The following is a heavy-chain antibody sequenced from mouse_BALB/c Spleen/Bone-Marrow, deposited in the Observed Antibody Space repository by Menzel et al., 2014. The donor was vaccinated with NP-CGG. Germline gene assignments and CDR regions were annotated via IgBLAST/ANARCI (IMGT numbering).Heavy chain of an antibody. CDR3: ARAVYGNFDY. D-gene: IGHD2-1*01. CDR2: SRNKVNDYTT. Sequence: EVMLVESGGGLVQPGGSLRLSCATSGLTFSDFYMEWVRQPPGKRLEWIAASRNKVNDYTTEYSASVKGRFIVSRDTSQSILYLQMNALRAEDTAIYYCARAVYGNFDYWGQGTTLTVSS. CDR1: GLTFSDFY. J-gene: IGHJ2*01. V-gene: IGHV7-1*02.